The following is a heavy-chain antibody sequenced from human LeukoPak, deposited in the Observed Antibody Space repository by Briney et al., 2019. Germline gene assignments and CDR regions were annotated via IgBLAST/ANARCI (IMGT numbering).Heavy chain of an antibody. D-gene: IGHD4-23*01. CDR1: GFTFSSYG. CDR2: IRYDESNQ. Sequence: GGSLRLSCAASGFTFSSYGIHWVRQAPGKGLEWVAFIRYDESNQYYADSVKGRFTISRDNSKRTLHLQMNSLKVEDTAVYYCAKGYGGSHFDYWGQGALVAVSS. J-gene: IGHJ4*02. V-gene: IGHV3-30*02. CDR3: AKGYGGSHFDY.